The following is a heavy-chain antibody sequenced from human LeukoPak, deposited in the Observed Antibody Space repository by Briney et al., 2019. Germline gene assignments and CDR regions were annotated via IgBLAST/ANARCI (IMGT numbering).Heavy chain of an antibody. D-gene: IGHD1-1*01. Sequence: PGGSLRLSCAASRFTFSNYWMSWVRQAPGKGLEWLTNIKQDGSEKYYVDSVKGQFTISRDNAKNSLYLQMNSLRAEDTAVYYCASQKNGASDYWGQGTLVTVSS. CDR1: RFTFSNYW. V-gene: IGHV3-7*05. CDR2: IKQDGSEK. CDR3: ASQKNGASDY. J-gene: IGHJ4*02.